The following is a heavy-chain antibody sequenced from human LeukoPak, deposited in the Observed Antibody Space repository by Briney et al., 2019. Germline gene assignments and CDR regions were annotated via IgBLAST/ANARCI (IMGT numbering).Heavy chain of an antibody. V-gene: IGHV3-15*01. Sequence: GGSLRLSCAASGFTFSNAWMSWVCQAPGKGLEWVGRIKSKTDGGTADYAAPVKGRFTISRDDSKNTLYLQMNSLKTGDTAVYYCTTAPGFWSGYYTSSGDYWGQGTLVTVSS. D-gene: IGHD3-3*01. CDR2: IKSKTDGGTA. CDR3: TTAPGFWSGYYTSSGDY. CDR1: GFTFSNAW. J-gene: IGHJ4*02.